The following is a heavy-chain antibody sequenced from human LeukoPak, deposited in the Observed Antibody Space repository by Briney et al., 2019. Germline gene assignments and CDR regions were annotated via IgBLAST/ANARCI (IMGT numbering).Heavy chain of an antibody. J-gene: IGHJ1*01. Sequence: KPGESLNISCRASGYSFTTYCIGWVRQMPGKGLEWMGIIYPGNSDTRYRPSFQGQVTISADKSISTAYLQWNSLKASDTGMYYCARQSMVRGIDEYVLHWGEGTLVTVSS. V-gene: IGHV5-51*01. CDR1: GYSFTTYC. CDR2: IYPGNSDT. CDR3: ARQSMVRGIDEYVLH. D-gene: IGHD3-10*01.